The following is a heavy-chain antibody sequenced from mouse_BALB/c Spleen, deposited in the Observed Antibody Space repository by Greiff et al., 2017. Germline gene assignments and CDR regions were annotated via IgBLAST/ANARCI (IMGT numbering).Heavy chain of an antibody. Sequence: VQLQQSGPGLVAPSQSLSITCTVSGFSLTSYGVHWVRQPPGKGLEWLGVIWAGGSTNYNSALMSRLSISKDNSKSQVFLKMNSLQTDDTAMYYCARDYYGSSHAMDYWGQGTSVTVSS. CDR3: ARDYYGSSHAMDY. CDR2: IWAGGST. CDR1: GFSLTSYG. D-gene: IGHD1-1*01. V-gene: IGHV2-9*02. J-gene: IGHJ4*01.